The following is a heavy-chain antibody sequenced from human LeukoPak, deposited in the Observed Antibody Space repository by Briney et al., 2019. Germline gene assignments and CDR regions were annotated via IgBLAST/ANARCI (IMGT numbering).Heavy chain of an antibody. D-gene: IGHD3-22*01. CDR2: INTNTGNP. Sequence: GASVTVSCKASGYTFTSYAMNWVRQAPGQGLEWMGWINTNTGNPTYAQGFTGRFVFSLDTSVSTAYLQISSLKAEDTAVYYCARAGLPKAFITDGLDYWGQGTLVTVSS. CDR1: GYTFTSYA. V-gene: IGHV7-4-1*02. CDR3: ARAGLPKAFITDGLDY. J-gene: IGHJ4*02.